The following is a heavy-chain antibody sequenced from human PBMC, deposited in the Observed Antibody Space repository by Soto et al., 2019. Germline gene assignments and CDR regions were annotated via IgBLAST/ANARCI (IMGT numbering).Heavy chain of an antibody. CDR1: GDSISSSSSF. V-gene: IGHV4-39*01. Sequence: QLHLQESGPGLVKPSETLSLTCTVSGDSISSSSSFWAWIRQPPEKGTEWIGSIYYSGSTHYNPSLKSRVTISVDTSKNQFSLKLSSVTAADTAIFYCAKQTSTPYNSFDPWGQGTLVTVSS. D-gene: IGHD2-15*01. J-gene: IGHJ5*02. CDR3: AKQTSTPYNSFDP. CDR2: IYYSGST.